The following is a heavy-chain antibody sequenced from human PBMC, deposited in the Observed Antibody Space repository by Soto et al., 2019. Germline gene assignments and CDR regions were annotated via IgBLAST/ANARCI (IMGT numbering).Heavy chain of an antibody. J-gene: IGHJ4*02. CDR1: GFTFSSYS. V-gene: IGHV3-48*01. Sequence: GGSQRLSCAASGFTFSSYSMNWVRQAPGKGLEWVSYISSSSSTIYYADSVKGRFTISRDNAKNSLYLQMNSLRAEDTAVYYCAREPYDYVWGSYYFDYWGQGTLVTVSS. CDR2: ISSSSSTI. D-gene: IGHD3-16*01. CDR3: AREPYDYVWGSYYFDY.